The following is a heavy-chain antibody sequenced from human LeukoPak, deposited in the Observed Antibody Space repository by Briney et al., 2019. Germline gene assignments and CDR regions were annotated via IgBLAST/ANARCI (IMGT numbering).Heavy chain of an antibody. CDR1: GGSISSGNYY. CDR3: ARGRELLAPLIDY. J-gene: IGHJ4*02. CDR2: IYTSGST. Sequence: SETLSLTCTVSGGSISSGNYYWSWIRQPAGKGLEWIGRIYTSGSTNYNPSLKSRVTISVDTSKNQFSLKLSSVTAADTAVYYCARGRELLAPLIDYWGQGTLVTVSS. V-gene: IGHV4-61*02. D-gene: IGHD1-26*01.